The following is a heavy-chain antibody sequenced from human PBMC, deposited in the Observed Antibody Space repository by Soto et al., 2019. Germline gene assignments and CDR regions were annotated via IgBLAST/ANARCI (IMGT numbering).Heavy chain of an antibody. CDR1: GFTFSSYA. Sequence: SLRLSCAASGFTFSSYAMSWVRQAPGKGLEWVSAISGSGGSTYYADSVKGRFTISRDNSKNTLYLQMNSLRAEDTAVYYCAKVRQQLVPYYYYYGMDVWGQGTTVTVSS. CDR2: ISGSGGST. J-gene: IGHJ6*02. CDR3: AKVRQQLVPYYYYYGMDV. D-gene: IGHD6-13*01. V-gene: IGHV3-23*01.